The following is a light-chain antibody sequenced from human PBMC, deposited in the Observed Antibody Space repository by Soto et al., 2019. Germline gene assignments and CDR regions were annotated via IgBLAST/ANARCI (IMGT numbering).Light chain of an antibody. CDR3: LQYNSYPYT. CDR1: QGISNY. CDR2: AAS. Sequence: DIQMTQSPSAISASIGDRVTITCRASQGISNYLGWFQQRPGKVPQRLIYAASTLQTGVPPRFSGSGSGTQFTLTISGLQPEDFASYYCLQYNSYPYTFGQGTKLEIK. J-gene: IGKJ2*01. V-gene: IGKV1-17*03.